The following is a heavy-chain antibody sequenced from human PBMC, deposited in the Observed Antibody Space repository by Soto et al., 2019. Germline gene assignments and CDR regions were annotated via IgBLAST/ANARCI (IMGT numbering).Heavy chain of an antibody. CDR2: IIVGSGNT. V-gene: IGHV1-58*01. Sequence: SVKVSCKASGFTFTSSAVQWVRQARGQRLEWIGWIIVGSGNTNYAQKFQERVTITRDMSTSTAYMELSSLRSEDTAVYYCAVGDSSSYYFDYWGQGTLVTVSS. CDR3: AVGDSSSYYFDY. CDR1: GFTFTSSA. D-gene: IGHD6-13*01. J-gene: IGHJ4*02.